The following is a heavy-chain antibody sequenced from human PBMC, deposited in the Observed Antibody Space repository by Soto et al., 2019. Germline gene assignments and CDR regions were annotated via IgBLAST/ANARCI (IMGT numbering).Heavy chain of an antibody. J-gene: IGHJ6*02. CDR1: GYSFTTYW. CDR3: ARHEATYYNFYGMDV. CDR2: IHPGESDT. V-gene: IGHV5-51*01. Sequence: GESLKISCKSYGYSFTTYWIAWVRQMPGKGLEWMGSIHPGESDTRYSPSFQGQVTISADRSITTAYLQWSSLKASDTAMYYCARHEATYYNFYGMDVWGQGTMVTVSS.